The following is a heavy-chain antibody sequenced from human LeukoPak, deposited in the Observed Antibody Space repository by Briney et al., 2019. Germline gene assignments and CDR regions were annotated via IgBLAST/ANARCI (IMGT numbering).Heavy chain of an antibody. J-gene: IGHJ4*02. CDR3: ATDRERDPSVSYLV. CDR1: GFTFTDYA. Sequence: QTGGSLRLSCAASGFTFTDYAMSWVRQAPEKGLEWISTISDNGGETYYADSVKGRFAISRDNSKNTLFLQMNSLRAGDSAVYYCATDRERDPSVSYLVGGQGTLITVSS. D-gene: IGHD3-22*01. V-gene: IGHV3-23*01. CDR2: ISDNGGET.